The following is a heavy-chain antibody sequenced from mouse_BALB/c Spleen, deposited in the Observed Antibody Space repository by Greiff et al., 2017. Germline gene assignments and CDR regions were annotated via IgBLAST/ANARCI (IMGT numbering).Heavy chain of an antibody. CDR1: GYAFTNYW. CDR3: ARGTGTFDY. V-gene: IGHV1-63*01. CDR2: IYPGSGNT. Sequence: QVQLKESGAELVRPGTSVKISCKASGYAFTNYWLGWVKQRPGHGLEWIGDIYPGSGNTYYNEKFKGKATLTADKSSSTAYMQLSSLTSEDSAVYFCARGTGTFDYWGQGTTLTVSS. J-gene: IGHJ2*01. D-gene: IGHD4-1*01.